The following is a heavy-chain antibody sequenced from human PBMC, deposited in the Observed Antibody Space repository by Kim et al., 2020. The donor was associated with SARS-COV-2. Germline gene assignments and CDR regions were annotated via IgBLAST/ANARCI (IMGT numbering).Heavy chain of an antibody. D-gene: IGHD5-12*01. CDR1: GFTFSSYA. V-gene: IGHV3-23*03. CDR3: AKGSGGYDGG. Sequence: GGSLRLSCAASGFTFSSYAMSWVRQAPGKGLEWVSVIYSGGSSTYYADSVKGRFTISRDNSKNTLYLQMNSLRAEDTAVYYCAKGSGGYDGGWGQGTLVTVSS. J-gene: IGHJ4*02. CDR2: IYSGGSST.